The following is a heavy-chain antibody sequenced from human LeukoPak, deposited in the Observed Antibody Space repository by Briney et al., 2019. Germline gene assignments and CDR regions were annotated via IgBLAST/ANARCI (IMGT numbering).Heavy chain of an antibody. Sequence: SQTLSLTCAISGDSVSSNSAAWNWIRQSPSRGLEWLGRTYYRSKWYNDYAVSAKSRITINPDTSKNQFSLQLNSVTPVDTAVYYCARDLRSWYPGSYFDYWGQGTLVTVSS. CDR3: ARDLRSWYPGSYFDY. V-gene: IGHV6-1*01. D-gene: IGHD6-13*01. CDR1: GDSVSSNSAA. J-gene: IGHJ4*02. CDR2: TYYRSKWYN.